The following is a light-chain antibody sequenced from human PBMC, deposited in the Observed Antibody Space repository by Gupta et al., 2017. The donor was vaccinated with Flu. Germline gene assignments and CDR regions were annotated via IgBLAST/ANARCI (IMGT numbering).Light chain of an antibody. CDR1: QSISSY. CDR3: QQSYSTPQPT. CDR2: AAS. Sequence: DIQMTQSPSYLSASVGDRVTITCRASQSISSYLNWYQQKPGKAPKLLIYAASSLQSGVPSRFSGSGSGTDFTLTISSLQPEDFATYYCQQSYSTPQPTFGGGTKVEIK. J-gene: IGKJ4*01. V-gene: IGKV1-39*01.